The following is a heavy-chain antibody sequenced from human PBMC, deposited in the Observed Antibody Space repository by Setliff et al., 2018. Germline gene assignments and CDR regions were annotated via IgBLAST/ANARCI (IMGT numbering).Heavy chain of an antibody. CDR2: ISPDNGVT. CDR3: ARVSLVGANSGLCEY. D-gene: IGHD1-26*01. J-gene: IGHJ4*02. V-gene: IGHV1-18*01. CDR1: GYNFPVYG. Sequence: SVNVSCKTSGYNFPVYGITWVRQAPGHGLEWMGWISPDNGVTKYVEKNQDRVTMTTDTSTNTAYMELRNLTSDDTAVYYCARVSLVGANSGLCEYWGQGTLVTVSS.